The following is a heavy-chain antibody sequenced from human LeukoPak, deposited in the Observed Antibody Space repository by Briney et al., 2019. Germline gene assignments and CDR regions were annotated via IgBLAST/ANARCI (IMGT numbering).Heavy chain of an antibody. CDR1: GGSVSSDSYF. J-gene: IGHJ4*02. CDR3: ARAPPHFGYRLFDY. D-gene: IGHD5-18*01. Sequence: PSETLSLTCTVSGGSVSSDSYFWTWIRQPPGKGLEWIGYIYYSGSTNHNPSLKSRVTISVDTSKNQFSLKLSSVTAADTAVYYCARAPPHFGYRLFDYWGQGTLVTVSS. V-gene: IGHV4-61*01. CDR2: IYYSGST.